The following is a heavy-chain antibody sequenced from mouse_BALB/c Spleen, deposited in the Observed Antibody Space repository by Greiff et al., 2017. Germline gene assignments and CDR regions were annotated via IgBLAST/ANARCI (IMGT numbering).Heavy chain of an antibody. CDR2: ISSGGST. CDR1: GFTFSSYA. Sequence: EVKLVESGGGLVKPGGSLKLSCAASGFTFSSYAMSWVRQTPEKRLEWVASISSGGSTYYPDSVKGRFTISRDNARNILYLQMSSLRSEDTAMYYCARGRGDGNYVAYWGQGTLVTVSA. D-gene: IGHD2-1*01. V-gene: IGHV5-6-5*01. CDR3: ARGRGDGNYVAY. J-gene: IGHJ3*01.